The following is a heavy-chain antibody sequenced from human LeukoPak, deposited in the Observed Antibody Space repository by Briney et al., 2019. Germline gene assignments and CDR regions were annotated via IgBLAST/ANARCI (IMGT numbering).Heavy chain of an antibody. Sequence: GGTLRLSCAVSGFTASSNYMSWVRQAPGEGLEWVSIIYGGGSTFYAYAVKCRFTISRDNSNNTLYLQMNSLRAEDTAVYYCARGVIFRSAFDIWGQGTMVTVSS. D-gene: IGHD3/OR15-3a*01. CDR1: GFTASSNY. J-gene: IGHJ3*02. CDR2: IYGGGST. CDR3: ARGVIFRSAFDI. V-gene: IGHV3-53*01.